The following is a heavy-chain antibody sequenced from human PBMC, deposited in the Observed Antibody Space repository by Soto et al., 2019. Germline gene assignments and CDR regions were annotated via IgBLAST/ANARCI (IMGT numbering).Heavy chain of an antibody. Sequence: SETLSLTCTVSGGSFKSGSYSWSWIRQPPGKGLEWIGYVYHTGRTSYNPSLKSRVSISMDTSKNQFSLNLDSVTAADTVVYFCARDFAYFDSWGQGTLVTVSS. CDR1: GGSFKSGSYS. V-gene: IGHV4-61*01. CDR3: ARDFAYFDS. J-gene: IGHJ4*02. D-gene: IGHD3-3*01. CDR2: VYHTGRT.